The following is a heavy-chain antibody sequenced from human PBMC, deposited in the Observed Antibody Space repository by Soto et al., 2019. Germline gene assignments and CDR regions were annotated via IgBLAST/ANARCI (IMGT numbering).Heavy chain of an antibody. CDR3: AKDLLSYYYYYGMDV. V-gene: IGHV4-39*02. Sequence: SETMSITCIVSVGTISSSSYYWGWKRPPPGKGLEWIGSIYYSGSTYYNPSRKGRFTISRDNSKNTLYLQMNSLRAEDTAVYYCAKDLLSYYYYYGMDVWGQGTTVTVSS. CDR1: VGTISSSSYY. D-gene: IGHD2-15*01. J-gene: IGHJ6*02. CDR2: IYYSGST.